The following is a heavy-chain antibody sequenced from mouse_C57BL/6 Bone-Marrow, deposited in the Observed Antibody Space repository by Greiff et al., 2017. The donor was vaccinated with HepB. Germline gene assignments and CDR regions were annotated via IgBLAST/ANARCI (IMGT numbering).Heavy chain of an antibody. Sequence: QVQLQQPGAELVKPGASVKLSCKASGYTFTSYWMHWVKQRPGQGLEWIGMIHPNSGSTNYNEKFKSKATLTVDKSSSTAYMQLSSLTSEDSAVYYGARWRLRRGFFDYWGQGTTLTVSS. V-gene: IGHV1-64*01. D-gene: IGHD2-4*01. CDR3: ARWRLRRGFFDY. J-gene: IGHJ2*01. CDR2: IHPNSGST. CDR1: GYTFTSYW.